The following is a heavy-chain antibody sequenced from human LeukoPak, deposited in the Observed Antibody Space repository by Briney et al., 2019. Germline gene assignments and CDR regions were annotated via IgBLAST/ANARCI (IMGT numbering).Heavy chain of an antibody. Sequence: PGGSLRLSCAASGFTFSNYAMSWVRQPPGKGLEWVSLISGSGDTTYYADSVKGRFTISRDNSKNTLYLQMNSLRAEDTAVYYCAKAVVSLDWSISAFDIWGQGTMVTVSS. J-gene: IGHJ3*02. V-gene: IGHV3-23*01. CDR3: AKAVVSLDWSISAFDI. CDR1: GFTFSNYA. CDR2: ISGSGDTT. D-gene: IGHD3-9*01.